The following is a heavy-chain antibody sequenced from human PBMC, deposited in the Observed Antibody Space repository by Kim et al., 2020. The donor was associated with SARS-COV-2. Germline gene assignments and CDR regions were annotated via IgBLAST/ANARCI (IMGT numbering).Heavy chain of an antibody. V-gene: IGHV1-69*04. Sequence: SVKVSCKASGGTFSSYTISWVRQAPGQGLEWMGRIIPILGIANYAQKFQGRVTITADKSTSTAYMELSSLRSEDTAVYYCARDLGPMMVRGNNWFDPWGQGTLVTVSS. CDR1: GGTFSSYT. D-gene: IGHD3-10*01. CDR2: IIPILGIA. CDR3: ARDLGPMMVRGNNWFDP. J-gene: IGHJ5*02.